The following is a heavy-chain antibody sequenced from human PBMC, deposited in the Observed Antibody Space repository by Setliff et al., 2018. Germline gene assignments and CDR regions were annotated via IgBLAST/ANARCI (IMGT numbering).Heavy chain of an antibody. D-gene: IGHD1-1*01. Sequence: SETLSLTCNVYGESFDTYYWSWIRQPPGKGLEWFGEIDQSGSGDYNPSFKGRVTISVDTSKKQFSLTLSSVTAADTALYYCRQAVVGRDVFDVWGQGTVVTVSS. J-gene: IGHJ3*01. CDR3: RQAVVGRDVFDV. CDR1: GESFDTYY. V-gene: IGHV4-34*01. CDR2: IDQSGSG.